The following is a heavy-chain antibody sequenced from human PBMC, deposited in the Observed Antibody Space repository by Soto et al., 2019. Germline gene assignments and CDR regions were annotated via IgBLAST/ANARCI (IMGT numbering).Heavy chain of an antibody. J-gene: IGHJ4*02. D-gene: IGHD3-3*01. Sequence: GGSLRLSCAASGFTFSSYAMSWVRQAPGKGLEWVSAISGSGGSTYYADSVKGRFTISRDNSKNTLYPQMNSLRAEDTAVYYCAKDRSVRFLEWLLFYYFDYWGQGTQVTFSS. V-gene: IGHV3-23*01. CDR2: ISGSGGST. CDR1: GFTFSSYA. CDR3: AKDRSVRFLEWLLFYYFDY.